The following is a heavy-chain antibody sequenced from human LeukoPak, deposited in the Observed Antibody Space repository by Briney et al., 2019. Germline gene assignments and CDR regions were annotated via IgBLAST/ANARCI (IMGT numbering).Heavy chain of an antibody. J-gene: IGHJ4*02. D-gene: IGHD6-6*01. CDR2: IWYDGSNK. V-gene: IGHV3-33*01. Sequence: GGSLRLSCAASGFTFRSYGMHWVRQAPGKGLEWVAVIWYDGSNKYCADSVKGRFTDSRDNSKNTLYLEMSSLRAEDTAVYYCARVGSSSSLGFDYWGQGTLVTVSS. CDR3: ARVGSSSSLGFDY. CDR1: GFTFRSYG.